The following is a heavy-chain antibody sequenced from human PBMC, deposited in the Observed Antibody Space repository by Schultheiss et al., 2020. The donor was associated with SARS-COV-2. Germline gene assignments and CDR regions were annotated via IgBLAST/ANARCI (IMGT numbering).Heavy chain of an antibody. CDR1: GGSISSTNYH. D-gene: IGHD3-3*01. CDR3: ARAIILRVAFDI. CDR2: INHSGST. V-gene: IGHV4-39*07. J-gene: IGHJ3*02. Sequence: SETLSLTCTVSGGSISSTNYHFGWIRQPPGKGLEWIGEINHSGSTNYNPSLKSRVTISVDTSKSQFSLRLRSVTAADTAVYYCARAIILRVAFDIWGQGTMVTVSS.